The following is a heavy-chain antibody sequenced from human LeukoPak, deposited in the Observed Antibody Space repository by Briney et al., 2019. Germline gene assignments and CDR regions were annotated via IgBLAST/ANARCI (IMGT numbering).Heavy chain of an antibody. CDR1: GFTFSSYA. D-gene: IGHD1-26*01. V-gene: IGHV3-30*04. J-gene: IGHJ5*02. CDR3: ARGGGSYYLPNS. Sequence: GGSLRLSCAASGFTFSSYAMHWVRQAPGKGLEWVAVISYDGSNKYYADSVKGRFTISRDNSKNTLYLQMNSLRAEDTAVYYCARGGGSYYLPNSWGQGTLVTVSS. CDR2: ISYDGSNK.